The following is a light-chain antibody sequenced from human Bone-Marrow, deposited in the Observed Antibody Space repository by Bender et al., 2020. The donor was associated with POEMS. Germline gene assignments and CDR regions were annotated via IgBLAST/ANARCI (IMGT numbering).Light chain of an antibody. CDR3: QSADSSGTYRV. Sequence: YELTQSPSVSVSPGQTARITCSADVLPKQYAFWYQQTPGQAPVLVIYRDSERPSGIPERFSGSTSGTTVTLTITGVQAEDEADYYCQSADSSGTYRVFGGGTKLTVL. V-gene: IGLV3-25*03. CDR1: VLPKQY. CDR2: RDS. J-gene: IGLJ3*02.